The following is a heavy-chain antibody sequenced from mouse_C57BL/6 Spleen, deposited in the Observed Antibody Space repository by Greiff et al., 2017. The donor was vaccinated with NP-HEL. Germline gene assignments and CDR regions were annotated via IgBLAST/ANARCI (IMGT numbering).Heavy chain of an antibody. CDR2: IDPSDSYT. V-gene: IGHV1-69*01. CDR3: ERRDGSSYRNYAMDY. Sequence: VQLQQPGAELVMPGASVKLSCKASGYTFTSYWMHWVKQRPGQGLEWIGEIDPSDSYTNYNQKFKGKSTLTVDKSSSTAYMQLSSLTSEDSAVYYCERRDGSSYRNYAMDYWGQGTSVTVSS. D-gene: IGHD1-1*01. J-gene: IGHJ4*01. CDR1: GYTFTSYW.